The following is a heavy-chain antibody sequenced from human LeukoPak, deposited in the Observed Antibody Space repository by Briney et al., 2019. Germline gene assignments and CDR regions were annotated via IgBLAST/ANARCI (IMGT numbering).Heavy chain of an antibody. D-gene: IGHD3-3*02. CDR1: GFTFNDYY. Sequence: GGSLRLSCAASGFTFNDYYMSWIRQAPGKGLEWLSYINIGGTNTHYADSVKGRFTISRDNAENSLYLQMNSLRPEDTAVYYCARHFSTYSYGLDVWGQGTTVTVSS. V-gene: IGHV3-11*04. CDR2: INIGGTNT. CDR3: ARHFSTYSYGLDV. J-gene: IGHJ6*02.